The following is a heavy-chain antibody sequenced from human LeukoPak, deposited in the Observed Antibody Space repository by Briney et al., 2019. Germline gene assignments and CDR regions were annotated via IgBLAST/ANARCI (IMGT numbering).Heavy chain of an antibody. V-gene: IGHV4-34*01. CDR2: INHSVST. CDR1: GGSFSGYY. J-gene: IGHJ4*02. CDR3: ASYYCSSTSCRRGDFDY. D-gene: IGHD2-2*01. Sequence: SETLSLTCAVYGGSFSGYYWSWIRQPPGKGLEWIGEINHSVSTNYNPYLKSRVTISVDPSKNQFSLKLSSVTAADTAVYYCASYYCSSTSCRRGDFDYWGQGTLVTVSS.